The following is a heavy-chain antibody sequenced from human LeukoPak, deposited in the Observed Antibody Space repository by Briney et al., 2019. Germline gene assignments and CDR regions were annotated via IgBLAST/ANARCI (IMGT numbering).Heavy chain of an antibody. V-gene: IGHV3-21*01. J-gene: IGHJ1*01. CDR2: ISSSSSYI. Sequence: GGSLRLSCAASGFTFSSYSMNCVRQAPGKGLEWVSSISSSSSYIYYADSVKGRFTISRDNARNSLYLQMNSLRAEDTAVFYCTRGPRNSSSYQYFQHWGQGTLVTVSS. CDR3: TRGPRNSSSYQYFQH. CDR1: GFTFSSYS. D-gene: IGHD6-13*01.